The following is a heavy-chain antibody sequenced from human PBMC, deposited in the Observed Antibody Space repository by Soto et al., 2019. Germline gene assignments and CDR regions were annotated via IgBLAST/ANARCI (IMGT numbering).Heavy chain of an antibody. J-gene: IGHJ6*02. D-gene: IGHD1-7*01. V-gene: IGHV1-2*02. CDR3: ARDAGTTGNYYFGMDV. Sequence: QVQLVQSGAEVKKPGASVKVSCKASGYTFIGHYLHWVRQAPGQGLEWLGWTNPSSGATNFAQKFQGPVTMTRDTSISTAYLELSRLRADDTAVYYCARDAGTTGNYYFGMDVWGQGTTVTVSS. CDR1: GYTFIGHY. CDR2: TNPSSGAT.